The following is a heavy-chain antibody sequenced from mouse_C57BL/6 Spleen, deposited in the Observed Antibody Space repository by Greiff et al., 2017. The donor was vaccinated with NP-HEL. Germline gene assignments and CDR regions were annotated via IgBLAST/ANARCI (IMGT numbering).Heavy chain of an antibody. CDR2: FYPGSGSI. Sequence: QVQLKQSGAELVKPGASVKLSCKASGYTFTEYTIHWVKQRSGQGLEWIGWFYPGSGSIKYTEKFKDKATLTAAKSSSTVYMGLSRLTSEDSAVYFCARHEGEYYGSSYFDYWGQGTTLTVSS. V-gene: IGHV1-62-2*01. CDR1: GYTFTEYT. CDR3: ARHEGEYYGSSYFDY. D-gene: IGHD1-1*01. J-gene: IGHJ2*01.